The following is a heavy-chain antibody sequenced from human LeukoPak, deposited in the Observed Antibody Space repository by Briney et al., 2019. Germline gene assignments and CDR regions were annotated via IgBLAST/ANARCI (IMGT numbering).Heavy chain of an antibody. CDR1: GGSFSGYY. Sequence: SETLSLTCAVYGGSFSGYYWSWIRQPPGKGLEWIGYIYYSGSTNYNPSLKSRVTISVDTSKNQFSLKLSSVTAADTAVYYCARERQYYYDSSGIRAFDIWGQGTMVTVSS. D-gene: IGHD3-22*01. V-gene: IGHV4-59*01. CDR2: IYYSGST. CDR3: ARERQYYYDSSGIRAFDI. J-gene: IGHJ3*02.